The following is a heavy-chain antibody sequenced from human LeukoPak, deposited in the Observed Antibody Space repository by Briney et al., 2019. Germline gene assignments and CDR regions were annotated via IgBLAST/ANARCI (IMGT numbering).Heavy chain of an antibody. J-gene: IGHJ3*02. D-gene: IGHD2-15*01. CDR3: ARDLDIVVVVAATQDAAFDI. CDR1: GGSFSGYY. CDR2: INHSGST. V-gene: IGHV4-34*01. Sequence: SETLSLTCAVYGGSFSGYYWSWIRQPPGKGLELIGEINHSGSTNYNPSLKTRVTISVDTSKNQFSLKLSSVTAADTAVYYCARDLDIVVVVAATQDAAFDIWGQGTMVTVSS.